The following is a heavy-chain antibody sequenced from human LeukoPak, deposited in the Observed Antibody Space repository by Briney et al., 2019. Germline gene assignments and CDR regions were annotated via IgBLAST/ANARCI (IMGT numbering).Heavy chain of an antibody. CDR1: GGSISSYY. Sequence: SETLSLTCIVSGGSISSYYWSWIRQPPGKGLEWIGYIYNSGSTNYNPSLKSRVTISVDTSKNRFSLNLSSVTAADTAVYYCARDVPLRYCSSTSCSNYWYFDLWGRGTRVTVSS. V-gene: IGHV4-59*01. CDR3: ARDVPLRYCSSTSCSNYWYFDL. CDR2: IYNSGST. J-gene: IGHJ2*01. D-gene: IGHD2-2*01.